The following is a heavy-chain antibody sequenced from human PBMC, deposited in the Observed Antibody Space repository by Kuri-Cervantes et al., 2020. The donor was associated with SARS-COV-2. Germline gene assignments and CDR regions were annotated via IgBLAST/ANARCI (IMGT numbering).Heavy chain of an antibody. CDR3: AKDMAAAAGTGADY. V-gene: IGHV3-43D*03. J-gene: IGHJ4*02. CDR1: GFTFDAYA. D-gene: IGHD6-13*01. Sequence: GGSLRLSCAASGFTFDAYAMHWVRQAPGKGLEWVSLVSWDGGSTYYADSVKGRFTISRDNSKNSLYLQMNSLKTEDTALYYCAKDMAAAAGTGADYWGQGTLVTVSS. CDR2: VSWDGGST.